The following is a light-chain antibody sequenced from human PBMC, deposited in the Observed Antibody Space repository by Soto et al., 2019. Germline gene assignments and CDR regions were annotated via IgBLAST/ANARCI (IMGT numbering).Light chain of an antibody. CDR1: QSVGSY. J-gene: IGKJ5*01. V-gene: IGKV3-15*01. CDR3: QQYNNWPPSII. Sequence: EIVLTQSPDTLSLSPGERATLSCRASQSVGSYLAWYQQKPGQAPRLLIYDASTRATGIPARLSGSRSGTEFTLTISSLESQDFAVYYCQQYNNWPPSIIFGPGTRLESK. CDR2: DAS.